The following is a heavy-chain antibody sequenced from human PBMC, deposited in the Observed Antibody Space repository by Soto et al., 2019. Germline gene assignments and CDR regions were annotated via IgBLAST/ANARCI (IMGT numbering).Heavy chain of an antibody. V-gene: IGHV3-23*01. D-gene: IGHD5-18*01. CDR2: ISGSGGST. Sequence: EVQLLESGGGLVQPGGSLRLSCAASGFTFSSYAMSWVRQAPGKGLEWVSAISGSGGSTYYADSVKGRFTISRDNSKNTLYLQRNSLKAVDTAVYYCAKDPPEDTAMENDYWGQGTLVTVSS. CDR3: AKDPPEDTAMENDY. J-gene: IGHJ4*02. CDR1: GFTFSSYA.